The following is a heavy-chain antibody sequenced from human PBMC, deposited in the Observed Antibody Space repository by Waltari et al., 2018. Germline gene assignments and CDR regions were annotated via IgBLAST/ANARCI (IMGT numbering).Heavy chain of an antibody. J-gene: IGHJ6*03. V-gene: IGHV4-59*01. CDR1: GGSISSYY. CDR2: IYYSGST. Sequence: QVQLQESGPGLVKPSESLSLTCTVSGGSISSYYWSWIRQPPGKGLEWIGYIYYSGSTNYNPSLKSRVTISVDTSKNQFSLKLSSVTAADTAVYYCARVIGLPTERREYMDVWGKGTTVTVSS. CDR3: ARVIGLPTERREYMDV. D-gene: IGHD1-1*01.